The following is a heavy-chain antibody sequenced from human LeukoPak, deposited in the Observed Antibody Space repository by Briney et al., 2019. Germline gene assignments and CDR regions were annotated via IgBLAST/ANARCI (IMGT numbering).Heavy chain of an antibody. CDR2: IWYDGSNK. V-gene: IGHV3-33*01. Sequence: GGSLRLSCAASGFTFSSYGMHWVRQAPGKVLEWVAVIWYDGSNKYYADSVKGRFTISRDNSKNTLYLQMNSLRAEDTAVYYCATGVTNVGGGYWGQGTLVTVSS. CDR3: ATGVTNVGGGY. J-gene: IGHJ4*02. D-gene: IGHD2-8*01. CDR1: GFTFSSYG.